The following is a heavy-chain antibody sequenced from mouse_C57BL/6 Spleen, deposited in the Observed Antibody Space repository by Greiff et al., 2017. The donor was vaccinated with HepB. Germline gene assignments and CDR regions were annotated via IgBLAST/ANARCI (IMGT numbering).Heavy chain of an antibody. D-gene: IGHD2-5*01. Sequence: EVQGVESGPGMVKPSQSLSLTCTVTGYSITSGYDWHWIRHFPGNKLEWMGYISYSGSTNYNPSLKSRISITHDTSKNHFFLKLNSVTTEDTATYYCARGDSNYVGYWYFDVWGTGTTVTVSS. J-gene: IGHJ1*03. CDR1: GYSITSGYD. V-gene: IGHV3-1*01. CDR2: ISYSGST. CDR3: ARGDSNYVGYWYFDV.